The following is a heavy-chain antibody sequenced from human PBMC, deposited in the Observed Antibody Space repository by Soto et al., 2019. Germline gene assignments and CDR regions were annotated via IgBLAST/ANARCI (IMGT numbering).Heavy chain of an antibody. V-gene: IGHV1-46*03. Sequence: VSVKVSCQASGYTFTSYYMHWVRQAPGQGLEWMGIINPSGGSTSYAQKFQGRVTMTRDTSTSTVYMELSSLRSEDTAVYYCARDTVVPAATDYYYYMDVWGKGTTVTVSS. CDR3: ARDTVVPAATDYYYYMDV. CDR1: GYTFTSYY. D-gene: IGHD2-2*01. J-gene: IGHJ6*03. CDR2: INPSGGST.